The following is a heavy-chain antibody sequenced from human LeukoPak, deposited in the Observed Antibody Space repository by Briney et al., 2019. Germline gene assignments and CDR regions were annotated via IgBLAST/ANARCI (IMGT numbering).Heavy chain of an antibody. J-gene: IGHJ4*02. V-gene: IGHV3-23*01. CDR1: GFTFNSFA. Sequence: PGGSLRLSCAASGFTFNSFAMNWVRQAPGKGLEWVSSISGSDGSSHHADFVKGRFTISRDNSKNTLHLQMSSLRAEDTAVYYCAKSLGVGGYTRYKGFDQWGQGTPVTVSS. CDR3: AKSLGVGGYTRYKGFDQ. D-gene: IGHD3-16*02. CDR2: ISGSDGSS.